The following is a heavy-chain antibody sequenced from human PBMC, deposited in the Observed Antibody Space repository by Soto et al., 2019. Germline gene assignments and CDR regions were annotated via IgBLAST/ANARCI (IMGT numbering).Heavy chain of an antibody. CDR3: ARGGGYNVIDY. V-gene: IGHV3-33*01. J-gene: IGHJ4*02. CDR2: IWYDGSNK. CDR1: GFTFSSYG. D-gene: IGHD5-12*01. Sequence: QVQLVESGGGVVQPGRSLRLSCGASGFTFSSYGMHWVRQAPGKGLEWVAVIWYDGSNKYYADSVKGRFTISRDNSKNTLYLQMNSLRAEDTAVYYCARGGGYNVIDYWGQGTLVTVSS.